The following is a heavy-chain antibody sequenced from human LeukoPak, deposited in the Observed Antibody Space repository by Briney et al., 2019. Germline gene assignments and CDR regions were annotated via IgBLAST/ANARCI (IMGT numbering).Heavy chain of an antibody. J-gene: IGHJ4*02. D-gene: IGHD2-15*01. V-gene: IGHV4-59*08. CDR2: IYYSGST. CDR3: ASSYCSGGSCYWALDY. CDR1: GGSISSYY. Sequence: PPETLSLTCTVSGGSISSYYWSWIRQPPGKGLEWIGYIYYSGSTNYNPSLKSRVTISVDTSKNQFSLKLSSVTAADTAVYYCASSYCSGGSCYWALDYWGQGTLVTVSS.